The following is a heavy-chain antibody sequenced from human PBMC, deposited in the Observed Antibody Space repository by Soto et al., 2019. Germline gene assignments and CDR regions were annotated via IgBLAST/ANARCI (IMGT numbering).Heavy chain of an antibody. Sequence: GGSLRLSCTVSGVTFSNYAMNWVRQAPGEGLEWVSSLSGSGGTTYYADSVKGRFIIPRDNSKNTLYLLMNSLRAEDTALYYCAKQRADYGSGADTFYFDSWGQGALVTVSS. D-gene: IGHD3-10*01. CDR2: LSGSGGTT. V-gene: IGHV3-23*01. CDR1: GVTFSNYA. CDR3: AKQRADYGSGADTFYFDS. J-gene: IGHJ4*02.